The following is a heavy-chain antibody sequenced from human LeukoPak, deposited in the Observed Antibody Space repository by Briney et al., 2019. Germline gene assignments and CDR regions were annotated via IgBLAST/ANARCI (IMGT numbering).Heavy chain of an antibody. J-gene: IGHJ4*02. V-gene: IGHV1-2*02. CDR2: INPNTGGT. CDR3: ARDLGFDS. Sequence: ASVKVSCKTSGYTFSVYYIQWVRQAPGLGLEWMGWINPNTGGTNYAEKFKGRVTMTRDTSISTAYMEVTRLKTDDTAIYYCARDLGFDSWGQGTLVTVSS. CDR1: GYTFSVYY.